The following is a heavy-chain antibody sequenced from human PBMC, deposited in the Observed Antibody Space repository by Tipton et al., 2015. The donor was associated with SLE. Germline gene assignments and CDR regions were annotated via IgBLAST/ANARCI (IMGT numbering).Heavy chain of an antibody. D-gene: IGHD6-6*01. CDR1: GDSITTYY. Sequence: PGLVKPSETLSLTCTVSGDSITTYYWSWIRQPPGKALEWIGNVYYSESTNYNPSLKSRVTISMDKSKNQFSLKMRSVTAADTAVYYCSRTARVFDFWGRGTLVTVSS. J-gene: IGHJ4*01. V-gene: IGHV4-59*01. CDR2: VYYSEST. CDR3: SRTARVFDF.